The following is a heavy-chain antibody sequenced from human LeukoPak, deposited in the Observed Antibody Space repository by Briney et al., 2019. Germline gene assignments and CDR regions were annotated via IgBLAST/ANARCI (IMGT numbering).Heavy chain of an antibody. V-gene: IGHV3-23*01. J-gene: IGHJ4*02. Sequence: GGSLRLSCAASGFTFSSYAMSWVRQAPGKGLEWVSAISGSGGSTYYADSVKGRFTISRDNSKNTLYLQMNSLRAEDTAVYYCAKDIFPEITIFGAYYFDYWGQGTLVTVSS. CDR2: ISGSGGST. D-gene: IGHD3-3*01. CDR1: GFTFSSYA. CDR3: AKDIFPEITIFGAYYFDY.